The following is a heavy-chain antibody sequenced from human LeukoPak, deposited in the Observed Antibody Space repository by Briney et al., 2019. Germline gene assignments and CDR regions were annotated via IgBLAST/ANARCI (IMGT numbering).Heavy chain of an antibody. CDR3: AKAQYSSGWGPDY. V-gene: IGHV3-23*01. CDR1: GFTFSSYA. D-gene: IGHD6-19*01. CDR2: ISGSGGST. J-gene: IGHJ4*02. Sequence: AGGSLRLSCAASGFTFSSYAMSWVRQAPGKGLEGVSAISGSGGSTYYADSVKGRFTISRDNSKNTLYLQMNSLRAEDTAVYYCAKAQYSSGWGPDYWGQGTLVTVSS.